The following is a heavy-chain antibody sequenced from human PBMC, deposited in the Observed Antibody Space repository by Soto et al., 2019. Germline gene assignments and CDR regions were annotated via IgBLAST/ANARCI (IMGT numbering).Heavy chain of an antibody. Sequence: LRLSCAASGFTFSSYWMSWVRQAPGKGLEWVANIKQDGSEKYYVDSVKGRFTISRDNAKTSLYLQMNSLRAEDTAVYYCARDPREAAAWTDHFDYWGQGTLVTVSS. J-gene: IGHJ4*02. CDR1: GFTFSSYW. CDR3: ARDPREAAAWTDHFDY. CDR2: IKQDGSEK. D-gene: IGHD6-13*01. V-gene: IGHV3-7*03.